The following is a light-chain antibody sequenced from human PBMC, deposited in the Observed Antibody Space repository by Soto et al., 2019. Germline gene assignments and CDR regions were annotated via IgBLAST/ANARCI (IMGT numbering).Light chain of an antibody. Sequence: DIGLTPSPGTLALSPGERATLSCRSSPSVPKNYLAWYQHKPGQAPRLLIYGPSIRATGITDRFSGSGSGTAVTLSLSRLEPEVFAVYYCHHYATSPQTFGQGTNGELK. V-gene: IGKV3-20*01. CDR2: GPS. J-gene: IGKJ1*01. CDR1: PSVPKNY. CDR3: HHYATSPQT.